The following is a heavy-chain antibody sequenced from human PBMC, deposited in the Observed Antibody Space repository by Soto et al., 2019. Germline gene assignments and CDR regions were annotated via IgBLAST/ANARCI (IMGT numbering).Heavy chain of an antibody. V-gene: IGHV3-30-3*01. CDR2: ISYDGSDK. CDR3: ARNYDSSPTGFLDY. D-gene: IGHD3-22*01. CDR1: GFTFSSYG. Sequence: QVQLVESGGGVVQPGRSLRLSCAASGFTFSSYGLHWVRQAPGKGLEWVAVISYDGSDKYYADFVKGRFTISRDNSKNTLYLQMNSLRAEDAAVYYCARNYDSSPTGFLDYWGRGTLVTVSS. J-gene: IGHJ4*02.